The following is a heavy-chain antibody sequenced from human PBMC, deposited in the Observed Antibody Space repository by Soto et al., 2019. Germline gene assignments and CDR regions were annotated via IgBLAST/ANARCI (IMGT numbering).Heavy chain of an antibody. V-gene: IGHV5-10-1*01. CDR3: ARREYSYSRGSFDY. D-gene: IGHD3-22*01. CDR1: GYNFTNFW. Sequence: GESLKISCEGSGYNFTNFWIHWVRQLPGKGLEWMGGIDPRDSETNYSPSFQGHVTISTAKSVTTAYLQWSSLKASDTALYYCARREYSYSRGSFDYWGHGTLVTVSS. CDR2: IDPRDSET. J-gene: IGHJ4*01.